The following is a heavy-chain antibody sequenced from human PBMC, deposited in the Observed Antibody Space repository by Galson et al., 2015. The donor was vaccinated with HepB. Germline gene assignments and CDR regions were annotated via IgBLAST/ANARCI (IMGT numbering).Heavy chain of an antibody. CDR3: VRVAVGSSHWFDP. CDR2: ISPGSSYT. V-gene: IGHV3-11*05. CDR1: GFTFRDFF. Sequence: SLRLSCAASGFTFRDFFMTWIRQSPGKGLEWLSYISPGSSYTHYVDSVKGRFTISRDNARNSIYLQMHNLRVEDTAVYFCVRVAVGSSHWFDPWGQGTLVTVSP. D-gene: IGHD3-10*01. J-gene: IGHJ5*02.